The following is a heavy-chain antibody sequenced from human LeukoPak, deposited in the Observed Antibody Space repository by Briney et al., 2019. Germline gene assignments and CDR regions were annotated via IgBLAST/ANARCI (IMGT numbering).Heavy chain of an antibody. CDR3: ARDPTSIAVAGTLGYYGMDV. D-gene: IGHD6-19*01. CDR1: GYTFTSYA. CDR2: INAGNGNT. V-gene: IGHV1-3*01. J-gene: IGHJ6*02. Sequence: ASVKVSCKASGYTFTSYAMHWVRQAPGQRLEWMGWINAGNGNTKYSQKFQGRVTITRDTSASTAYMELSSLRSEDTAVYYCARDPTSIAVAGTLGYYGMDVWGQGTTVTVSS.